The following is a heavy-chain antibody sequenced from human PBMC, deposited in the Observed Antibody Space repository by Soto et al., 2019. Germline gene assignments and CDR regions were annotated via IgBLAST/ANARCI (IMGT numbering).Heavy chain of an antibody. J-gene: IGHJ3*02. CDR1: GFTFSSYS. CDR2: ISSSSSYI. Sequence: GGSLRLSCAASGFTFSSYSMNWVRQAPGKGLEGVSSISSSSSYIYYADSVKGRFTISRDNAKNSLYLQMNSLRAEDTAVYYCARDGGIAVAGTAFDIWGQGTMVTVSS. V-gene: IGHV3-21*01. CDR3: ARDGGIAVAGTAFDI. D-gene: IGHD6-19*01.